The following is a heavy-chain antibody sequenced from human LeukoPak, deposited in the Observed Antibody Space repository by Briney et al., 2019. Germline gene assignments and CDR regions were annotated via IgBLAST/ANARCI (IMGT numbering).Heavy chain of an antibody. V-gene: IGHV3-53*01. J-gene: IGHJ4*02. CDR3: ARYHTALNY. Sequence: GGSLRLSCAASGFSVSSDYMTWVRPAPGKGLEWVSVIYSGGSTYYADSVKGRFTISRDNSKNTLYLQMNNVRVEDTAVYFCARYHTALNYWSQGTLVTASS. CDR1: GFSVSSDY. CDR2: IYSGGST. D-gene: IGHD1-14*01.